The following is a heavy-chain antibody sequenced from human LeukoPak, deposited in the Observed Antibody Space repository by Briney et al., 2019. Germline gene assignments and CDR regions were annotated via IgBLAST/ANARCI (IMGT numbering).Heavy chain of an antibody. V-gene: IGHV1-2*02. CDR1: GYIFTDYY. CDR3: ASVYSGHDLSQLDY. Sequence: ASVKVSCKASGYIFTDYYIHWVRQAPGQGLEWMGWINPNSGATNYAQRFQGRVTMTRVTSISTAYMELRNLRSDDAAVYYCASVYSGHDLSQLDYWGQGTLVTVSS. CDR2: INPNSGAT. J-gene: IGHJ4*02. D-gene: IGHD5-12*01.